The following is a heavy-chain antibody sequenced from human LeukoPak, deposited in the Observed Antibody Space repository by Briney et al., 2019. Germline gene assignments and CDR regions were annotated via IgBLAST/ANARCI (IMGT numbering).Heavy chain of an antibody. Sequence: SETLSLTCAVSGGSISGSYWSWIRQPPGKGLEWIGYIYSSGTTRYNPSLKSRVTISVDTSKNHFSLNLSSMTAADTAVYYCARRGPIGLDYWGQGTLVTVSS. CDR3: ARRGPIGLDY. CDR2: IYSSGTT. J-gene: IGHJ4*02. V-gene: IGHV4-59*01. CDR1: GGSISGSY.